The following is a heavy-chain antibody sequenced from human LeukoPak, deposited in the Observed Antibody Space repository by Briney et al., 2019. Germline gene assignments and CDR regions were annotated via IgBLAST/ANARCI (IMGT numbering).Heavy chain of an antibody. Sequence: SETLSLTCTVSDSISSGSFWGWIRQPPGKGLQLIGYIYYSGSTNYNPSLKSRVTISVDTSKNQFSLKLSSVTAADTAVYYCARHSSSRYDAFDIWGQGTMVTVSS. CDR2: IYYSGST. CDR3: ARHSSSRYDAFDI. V-gene: IGHV4-59*01. CDR1: DSISSGSF. J-gene: IGHJ3*02. D-gene: IGHD6-13*01.